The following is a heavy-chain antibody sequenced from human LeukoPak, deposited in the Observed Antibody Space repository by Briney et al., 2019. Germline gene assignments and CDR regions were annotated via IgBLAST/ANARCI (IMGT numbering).Heavy chain of an antibody. CDR1: GFTFNNYG. D-gene: IGHD2-2*01. CDR2: ISYEGSNK. Sequence: GGSLRLSCAASGFTFNNYGMHWVRQAPGKGLEWVAVISYEGSNKSYADSVKGRFTISRDNSKNTLYLQMSSLRAEDTAVYYCAKTDIVVVPAASDYYDMDVWGKGTTVTVSS. J-gene: IGHJ6*04. V-gene: IGHV3-30*18. CDR3: AKTDIVVVPAASDYYDMDV.